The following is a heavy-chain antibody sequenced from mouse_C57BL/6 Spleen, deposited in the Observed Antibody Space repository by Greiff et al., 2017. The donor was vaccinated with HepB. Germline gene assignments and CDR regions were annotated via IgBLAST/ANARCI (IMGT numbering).Heavy chain of an antibody. D-gene: IGHD1-1*01. CDR2: IHPSDSDT. J-gene: IGHJ3*01. CDR3: AIYYYGSSYGFAY. V-gene: IGHV1-74*01. CDR1: GYTFTSYW. Sequence: QVQLQQSGAELVKPGASVKVSCKASGYTFTSYWMHWVKQRPGQGLEWIGRIHPSDSDTNYNQKFKGKATLTVDKSSSTAYMQLSSLTSEDSAVYDCAIYYYGSSYGFAYWGQGTLVTVSA.